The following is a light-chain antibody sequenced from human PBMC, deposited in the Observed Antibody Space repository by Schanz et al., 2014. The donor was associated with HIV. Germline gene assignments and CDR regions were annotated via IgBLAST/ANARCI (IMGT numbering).Light chain of an antibody. CDR3: TSYTSSSTVV. CDR2: DVS. Sequence: QSALTQPRSVSGSPGQSVTISCTGTAGDVGSYDYVSWYQQHPGKAPKLMIYDVSKRPSGVSNRFSGSKSGNAASLTIFGLQAEDEAHYYCTSYTSSSTVVFGGGTKLTVL. V-gene: IGLV2-14*03. J-gene: IGLJ2*01. CDR1: AGDVGSYDY.